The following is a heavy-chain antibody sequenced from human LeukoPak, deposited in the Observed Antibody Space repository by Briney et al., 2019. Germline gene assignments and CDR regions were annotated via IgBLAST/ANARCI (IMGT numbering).Heavy chain of an antibody. CDR2: IYKDGST. CDR1: GFTFSSLT. D-gene: IGHD6-19*01. V-gene: IGHV3-23*03. J-gene: IGHJ4*02. CDR3: ASAAGPFDN. Sequence: GGSLRLSCAASGFTFSSLTMTWVRQAPGKGLEWVSLIYKDGSTYYADSVKGRFTISRDNSKNTLYLQMNSLRAEDTALYYCASAAGPFDNWGQGTLVTVSS.